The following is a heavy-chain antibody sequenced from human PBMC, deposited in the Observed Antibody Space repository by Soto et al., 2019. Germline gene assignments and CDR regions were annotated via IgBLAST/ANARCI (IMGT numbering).Heavy chain of an antibody. V-gene: IGHV4-31*03. CDR2: IYYSGST. CDR1: GGSISSGGYY. CDR3: ARGYWTVTPSGGTNSLDT. Sequence: QVQLQESGPGLVKPSQTLSLTCTVSGGSISSGGYYWSWIRQHPGKGLEWIGYIYYSGSTYYNPALKIRVTIPEETSKNQFSLKLSSVTAADTAVYYCARGYWTVTPSGGTNSLDTWGQGTLVTVSS. J-gene: IGHJ5*02. D-gene: IGHD4-17*01.